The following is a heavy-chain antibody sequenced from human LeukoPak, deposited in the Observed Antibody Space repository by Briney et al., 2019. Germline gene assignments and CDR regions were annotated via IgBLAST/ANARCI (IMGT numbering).Heavy chain of an antibody. Sequence: GGSLRLSCAASGFTFSSYAMHWVRQAPGKGLEWVAVISYDGSNKYYADSVKGRFTISRDDSKNTLYLQMNSLRAEDTAVYYCAKDDRIRTAMVTIDYWGQGTLVTVSS. D-gene: IGHD5-18*01. CDR3: AKDDRIRTAMVTIDY. CDR2: ISYDGSNK. J-gene: IGHJ4*02. CDR1: GFTFSSYA. V-gene: IGHV3-30-3*01.